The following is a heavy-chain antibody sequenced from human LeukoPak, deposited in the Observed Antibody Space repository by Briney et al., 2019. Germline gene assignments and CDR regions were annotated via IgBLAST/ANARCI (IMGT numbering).Heavy chain of an antibody. Sequence: SETLSLTCTVSGGSISSYYWSWIRQPAGKGLEWIGRIYTSGSTNYNPSLKSRVTISVDTSKNQFSLKLSSVTAADTAVYYCARGGLLWFGELSSPDYWGQGTLVTVSS. D-gene: IGHD3-10*01. CDR3: ARGGLLWFGELSSPDY. CDR1: GGSISSYY. V-gene: IGHV4-4*07. CDR2: IYTSGST. J-gene: IGHJ4*02.